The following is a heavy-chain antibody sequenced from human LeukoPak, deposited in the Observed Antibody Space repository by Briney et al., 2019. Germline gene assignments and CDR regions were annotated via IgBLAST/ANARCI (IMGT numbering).Heavy chain of an antibody. Sequence: PSETLSLTCTVSGVSMSIYYWSWIGQPPGKRLEWIAFISYIGSSNYNPSLTSRATISVDSSKNQFSLKLNSVTAADTAVYYCVGWQVAGAFEIWGQGTMVTVSS. CDR2: ISYIGSS. CDR1: GVSMSIYY. CDR3: VGWQVAGAFEI. D-gene: IGHD6-19*01. V-gene: IGHV4-59*01. J-gene: IGHJ3*02.